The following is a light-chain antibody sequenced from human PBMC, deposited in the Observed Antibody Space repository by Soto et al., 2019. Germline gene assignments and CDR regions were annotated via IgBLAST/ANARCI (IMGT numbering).Light chain of an antibody. V-gene: IGKV2-28*01. CDR3: XXXXXTLPT. J-gene: IGKJ3*01. CDR2: LGS. CDR1: QSLLHSDGYNY. Sequence: DIVMTQSPLSLPVTPGEPASISCRSSQSLLHSDGYNYLDWYVQKPGQSPRLLIYLGSKRASGIPDRFSGSGSGTDFKLKISRVEAXXXXXXXXXXXXXTLPTFGPGTKVDIK.